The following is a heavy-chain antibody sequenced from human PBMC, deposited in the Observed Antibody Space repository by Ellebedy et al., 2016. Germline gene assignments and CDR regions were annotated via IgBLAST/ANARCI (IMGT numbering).Heavy chain of an antibody. Sequence: GGSLRLSCVASGFTFSSYSMHWVRQAPGKGLQYISTITNNGGRADYVDSVKGRFTISRDNSKNTLYLQMGSLRAEDTAVYYCARDSIGSYDCWGQGTLVTVSS. CDR1: GFTFSSYS. V-gene: IGHV3-64*02. J-gene: IGHJ4*02. CDR2: ITNNGGRA. D-gene: IGHD3-10*01. CDR3: ARDSIGSYDC.